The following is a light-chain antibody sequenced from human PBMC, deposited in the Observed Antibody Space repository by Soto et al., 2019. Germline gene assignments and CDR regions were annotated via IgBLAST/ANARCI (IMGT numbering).Light chain of an antibody. V-gene: IGKV1-12*01. CDR2: TAS. CDR1: QSIGNW. CDR3: QHANTFPYT. Sequence: DIQMTQSPSSVSASVGDTVTITCRAIQSIGNWLAWYQQKPGKAPKLLIYTASSLQSGVPSRFSGSGSGTDFTLTISSLQPEDFATYYCQHANTFPYTFGQGTNLEIK. J-gene: IGKJ2*01.